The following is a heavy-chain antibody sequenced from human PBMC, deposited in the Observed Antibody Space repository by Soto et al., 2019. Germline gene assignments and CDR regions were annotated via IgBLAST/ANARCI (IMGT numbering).Heavy chain of an antibody. V-gene: IGHV1-3*01. CDR1: GHTFTSYA. D-gene: IGHD3-3*02. CDR2: INAGNGNT. CDR3: ARRELADYYYYGMDV. J-gene: IGHJ6*02. Sequence: ASVKVSCKASGHTFTSYAMHWVRQAPGQRLEWMGWINAGNGNTKYSQKFQGRVTITRDTSASTAYMELSSLRSEDTAVYYCARRELADYYYYGMDVWGQGTTVTVSS.